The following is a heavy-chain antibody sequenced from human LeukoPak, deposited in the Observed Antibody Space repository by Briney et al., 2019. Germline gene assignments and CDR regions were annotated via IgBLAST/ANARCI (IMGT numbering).Heavy chain of an antibody. V-gene: IGHV3-23*01. Sequence: GGSLRLSCAASGFTFGSYAMSWVRQAPGKGLERVSGIGGSGGSTEYADSVKGRFTISRDNSKNTLYLQMNSLRAEDTAVYYCAKGPFYGDYVWYYYYGMDVWGQGTTVTVSS. CDR2: IGGSGGST. D-gene: IGHD4-17*01. J-gene: IGHJ6*02. CDR1: GFTFGSYA. CDR3: AKGPFYGDYVWYYYYGMDV.